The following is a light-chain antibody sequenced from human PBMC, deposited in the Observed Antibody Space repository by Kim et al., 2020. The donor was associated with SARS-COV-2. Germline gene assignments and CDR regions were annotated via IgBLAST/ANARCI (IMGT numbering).Light chain of an antibody. J-gene: IGLJ2*01. CDR1: SSEVGTYNL. V-gene: IGLV2-23*02. CDR2: EVS. Sequence: QSITISCTGTSSEVGTYNLVSWYQQHPGKAPKLMIYEVSKRPSGVSNRFSGSKSGNTASLTISGLQAEDEADYYCCSYAGSSTHVVFGGGTQLTVL. CDR3: CSYAGSSTHVV.